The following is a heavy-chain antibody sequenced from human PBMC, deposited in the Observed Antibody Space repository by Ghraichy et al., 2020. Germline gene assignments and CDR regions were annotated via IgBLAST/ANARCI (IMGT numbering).Heavy chain of an antibody. CDR1: GFTFSDYS. CDR3: AKVGYYYDSSGYYATQHLDY. J-gene: IGHJ4*02. Sequence: GGSLRLSCAASGFTFSDYSMNWVRQAPGKGLEWVSGISGSGGSTYYADSVRGRFTISRDNSKNTLYLQMNSLRAEDTAVYYCAKVGYYYDSSGYYATQHLDYWGQGILVTVSS. V-gene: IGHV3-23*01. CDR2: ISGSGGST. D-gene: IGHD3-22*01.